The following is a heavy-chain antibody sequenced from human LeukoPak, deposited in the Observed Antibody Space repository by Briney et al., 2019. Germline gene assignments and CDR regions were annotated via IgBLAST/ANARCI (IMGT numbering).Heavy chain of an antibody. CDR1: GVSITSNY. Sequence: SETLSLTCSVSGVSITSNYWSWIRQPPGKGLEWLGYTHHSGATSYNPSLKSRSTMSLDTSNNQFSLKLSSVTAADTAVYYCARVGSGHFDYWGQGTLVTVSS. V-gene: IGHV4-59*01. CDR2: THHSGAT. D-gene: IGHD2-15*01. J-gene: IGHJ4*02. CDR3: ARVGSGHFDY.